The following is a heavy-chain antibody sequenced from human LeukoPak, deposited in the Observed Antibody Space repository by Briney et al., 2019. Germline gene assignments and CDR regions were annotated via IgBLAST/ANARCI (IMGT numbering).Heavy chain of an antibody. CDR1: GFTFRTYA. CDR3: AKVMVVPAPSLYFDY. CDR2: ISDDGSNK. D-gene: IGHD2-15*01. Sequence: PGGSLRLSCAASGFTFRTYAMNWVRQAPGKGLEWVAVISDDGSNKYYAESVKGQFTISRDNSKNTLYLQMNSLRAEDTAVYYCAKVMVVPAPSLYFDYWGQGTLVTVSS. V-gene: IGHV3-30*04. J-gene: IGHJ4*02.